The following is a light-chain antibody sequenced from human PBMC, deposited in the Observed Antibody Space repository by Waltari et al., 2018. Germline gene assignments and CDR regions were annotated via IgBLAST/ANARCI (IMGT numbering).Light chain of an antibody. CDR1: SSDVGSYNY. J-gene: IGLJ3*02. Sequence: QSALTQPASVSGSPGQSITISCTGTSSDVGSYNYVSWYQQHPGKAPKLMIYDVNKRPSWVSNRFSGSNSGNTASLTISGFQAEDEADYYCSSYTSSSTWVFGGGTKLTVL. CDR3: SSYTSSSTWV. CDR2: DVN. V-gene: IGLV2-14*03.